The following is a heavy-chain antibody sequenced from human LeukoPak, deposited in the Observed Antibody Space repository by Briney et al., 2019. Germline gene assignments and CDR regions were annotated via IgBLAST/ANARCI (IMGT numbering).Heavy chain of an antibody. CDR1: AYTLTQLS. CDR3: ATVRYCGSTSCYGQWFDP. J-gene: IGHJ5*02. CDR2: FDPEDGET. V-gene: IGHV1-24*01. D-gene: IGHD2-2*01. Sequence: ASVKVSCKVSAYTLTQLSMHWARQAPGKGLEWMGGFDPEDGETIYAQKFQGRVTMTEDTSTDTAYMELSSLRSEDTAVYYCATVRYCGSTSCYGQWFDPWGQGTLVTVSS.